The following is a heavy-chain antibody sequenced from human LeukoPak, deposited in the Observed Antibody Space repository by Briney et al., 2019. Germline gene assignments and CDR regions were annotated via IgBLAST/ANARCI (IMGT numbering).Heavy chain of an antibody. CDR3: ARLHTWGSYWIGLNWFDP. CDR2: IYYSGST. Sequence: SETLSLTCTVSGGSISSSSYYWGWIRQPRGKGLEWIGSIYYSGSTYYNPSLKSRVTISVDTSKNQFSLKLSSVTAADTAAYCCARLHTWGSYWIGLNWFDPWGQGTLVTVSS. V-gene: IGHV4-39*01. CDR1: GGSISSSSYY. J-gene: IGHJ5*02. D-gene: IGHD3-16*01.